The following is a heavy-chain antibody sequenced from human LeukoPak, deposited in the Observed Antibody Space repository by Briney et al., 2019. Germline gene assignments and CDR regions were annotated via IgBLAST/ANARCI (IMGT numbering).Heavy chain of an antibody. J-gene: IGHJ4*02. Sequence: HAGGSLRLSCAASGFTFDDYGMSWVRQAPGKGLEWVSAISGSGGSTYYADSVKGRFTISRDNSKNTLYLQMNSLRAEDTAVYYCAKGFLTTVPHVGVDYWGQGTLVTVSS. D-gene: IGHD4-17*01. CDR1: GFTFDDYG. CDR3: AKGFLTTVPHVGVDY. CDR2: ISGSGGST. V-gene: IGHV3-23*01.